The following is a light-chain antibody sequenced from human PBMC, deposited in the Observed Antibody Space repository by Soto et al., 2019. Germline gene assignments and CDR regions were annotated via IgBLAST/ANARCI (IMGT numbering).Light chain of an antibody. CDR1: QSISSW. CDR3: QQYNSYPMYT. V-gene: IGKV1-5*01. J-gene: IGKJ2*01. CDR2: DAS. Sequence: DIQMTQSPSTLSASVGDRVTITCRASQSISSWLAWYQQKPGKAPKLLIYDASSLESGVPSRFSGSGSGTEFTLTISSLQPDDFATYYCQQYNSYPMYTFGPRTKLEIK.